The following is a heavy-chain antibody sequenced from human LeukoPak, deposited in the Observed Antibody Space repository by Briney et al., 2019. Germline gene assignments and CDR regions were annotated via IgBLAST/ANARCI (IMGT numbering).Heavy chain of an antibody. V-gene: IGHV4-59*08. J-gene: IGHJ4*02. D-gene: IGHD2-21*02. CDR3: ARGPGDAKIYYFDY. Sequence: SETLSLTCTVSGGSISSYYWSWIRQPPGKGLEWIGYIYYSGSTNYNPSLKSRVTISVDTSKNQFSLKLSSVTAADTAVYYCARGPGDAKIYYFDYWGQGTLVTVSS. CDR2: IYYSGST. CDR1: GGSISSYY.